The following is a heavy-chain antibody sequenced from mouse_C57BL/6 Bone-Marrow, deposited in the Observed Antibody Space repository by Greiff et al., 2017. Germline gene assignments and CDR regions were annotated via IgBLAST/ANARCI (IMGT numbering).Heavy chain of an antibody. D-gene: IGHD2-3*01. J-gene: IGHJ1*03. CDR3: TRDGYYVSYWYFDV. CDR2: ISSGGDYI. Sequence: DVKLQESGEGLVKPGGSLKLSCAASGFTFSSYAMSWVRQTPEKRLEWVAYISSGGDYIYYADTVKGRFTISRDNARNTLYLQMSSLKSEDTAMYYCTRDGYYVSYWYFDVWGTGTTVTVSS. V-gene: IGHV5-9-1*02. CDR1: GFTFSSYA.